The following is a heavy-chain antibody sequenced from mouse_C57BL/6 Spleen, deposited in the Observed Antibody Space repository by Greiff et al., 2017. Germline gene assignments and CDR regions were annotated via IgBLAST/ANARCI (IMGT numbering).Heavy chain of an antibody. J-gene: IGHJ4*01. Sequence: QVQLQQPGAELVKPGASVKLSCKASGYTFTSYWMHWVKQRPGQGLEWIGMIHPHSGSTNYNEKFKSKATLTVDKSSSTAYMQLSSLTSEDSAVYYCARYYGSSYEGYAMDYWGQGTSVTVSS. V-gene: IGHV1-64*01. D-gene: IGHD1-1*01. CDR2: IHPHSGST. CDR1: GYTFTSYW. CDR3: ARYYGSSYEGYAMDY.